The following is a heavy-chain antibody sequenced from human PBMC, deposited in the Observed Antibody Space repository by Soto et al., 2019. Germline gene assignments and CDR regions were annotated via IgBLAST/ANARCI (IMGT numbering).Heavy chain of an antibody. D-gene: IGHD3-10*01. Sequence: SETLSLTCTVSGGSISNSSYYWGWIRQPPGKGLEWIGSIYYSGSTYYNPSLKSRVTISVDTSKNQFSLRLSSVTAADTAVYYCARQVTMVRGVTNFDYWGQGTLVPVSS. CDR2: IYYSGST. CDR3: ARQVTMVRGVTNFDY. J-gene: IGHJ4*02. CDR1: GGSISNSSYY. V-gene: IGHV4-39*01.